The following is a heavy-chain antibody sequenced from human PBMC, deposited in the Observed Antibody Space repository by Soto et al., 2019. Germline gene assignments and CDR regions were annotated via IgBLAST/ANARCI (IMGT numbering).Heavy chain of an antibody. Sequence: PGGSLRLSCAASGFTFSSYSMNWVRQAPGKGLEWVSSISSSSSYIYYADSVKGRFTISRDNAKNSLYLQMNSLRAEDTAVYYCAREYRWGYYYGMDVWGQGTTVTVSS. J-gene: IGHJ6*02. V-gene: IGHV3-21*01. D-gene: IGHD5-12*01. CDR1: GFTFSSYS. CDR3: AREYRWGYYYGMDV. CDR2: ISSSSSYI.